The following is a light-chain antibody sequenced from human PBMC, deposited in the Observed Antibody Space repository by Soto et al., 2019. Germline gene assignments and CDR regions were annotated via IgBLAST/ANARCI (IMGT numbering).Light chain of an antibody. CDR3: SSYTTTSTYV. CDR1: ISDVGGYDY. CDR2: DVT. J-gene: IGLJ1*01. V-gene: IGLV2-14*03. Sequence: QSVLTQPASVSGSPGQSITISCTGTISDVGGYDYVSWYQHHPGKAPKFMIYDVTNRPSGVSHRFSGSKSGNTASLTISGLQAEDEADYYCSSYTTTSTYVFGTGTKVTVL.